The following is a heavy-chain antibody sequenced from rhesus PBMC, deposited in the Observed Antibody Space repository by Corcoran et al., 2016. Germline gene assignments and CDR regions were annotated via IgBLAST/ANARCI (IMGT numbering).Heavy chain of an antibody. V-gene: IGHV2-174*01. J-gene: IGHJ4*01. CDR3: ARAMSLIAAGDY. CDR2: IYWDEDK. Sequence: QVTLKESGPALVKPTQTLTLTCTFSGFSISTSGMGVGWIRQPPGKALEWLALIYWDEDKYYSTSLKSRLTISKDTSKNQVVLTMTNMDPVDTATYYCARAMSLIAAGDYWGQGVLVTVSS. D-gene: IGHD6-13*01. CDR1: GFSISTSGMG.